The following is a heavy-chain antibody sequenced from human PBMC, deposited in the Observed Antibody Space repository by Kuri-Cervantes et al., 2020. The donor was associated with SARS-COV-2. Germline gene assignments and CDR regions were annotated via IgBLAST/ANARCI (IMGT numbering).Heavy chain of an antibody. CDR2: IYPGDSDT. J-gene: IGHJ6*03. CDR3: ARYSSSWSYYMNV. D-gene: IGHD6-13*01. CDR1: GYSFTSYW. Sequence: GESLKISYTGSGYSFTSYWIGWVRQMPGKGLEWMGIIYPGDSDTRYSPSFQGQVTISADKSISTAYLQWSSLKASDTAMYYCARYSSSWSYYMNVWGKGTTVTVSS. V-gene: IGHV5-51*01.